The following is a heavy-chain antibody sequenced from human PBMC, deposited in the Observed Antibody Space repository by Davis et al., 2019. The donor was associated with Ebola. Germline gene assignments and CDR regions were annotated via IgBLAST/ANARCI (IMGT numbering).Heavy chain of an antibody. Sequence: AASVKVSCKASGYTFTGYYMHWVRQAPGQGLEWMGWISAYNGNTNYAQKLQGRVTMTTDTSTSTAYMELRSLRSDDTAVYYCARAITMVRGVIINYFDYWGQGTLVTVSS. D-gene: IGHD3-10*01. J-gene: IGHJ4*02. CDR2: ISAYNGNT. V-gene: IGHV1-18*04. CDR1: GYTFTGYY. CDR3: ARAITMVRGVIINYFDY.